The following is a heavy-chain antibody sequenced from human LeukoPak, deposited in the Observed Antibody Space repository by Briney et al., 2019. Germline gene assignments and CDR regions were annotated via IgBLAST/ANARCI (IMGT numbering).Heavy chain of an antibody. D-gene: IGHD5-24*01. CDR2: IYTDGST. J-gene: IGHJ4*02. CDR1: GFIFSSNY. Sequence: PGGSLRLSCAASGFIFSSNYMNWVRQAPGKGLEWVSVIYTDGSTYYADSVKGRFTISRDISRNTVHLQVNSLRAGDTAVYYCARDPHGYNSYFDYWGQGTLVTVSS. CDR3: ARDPHGYNSYFDY. V-gene: IGHV3-53*01.